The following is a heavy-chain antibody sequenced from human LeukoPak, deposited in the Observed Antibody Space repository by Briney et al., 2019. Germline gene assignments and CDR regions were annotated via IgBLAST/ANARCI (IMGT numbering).Heavy chain of an antibody. D-gene: IGHD3-9*01. CDR1: GSSISSYY. V-gene: IGHV4-59*01. Sequence: SETLSLTCTVSGSSISSYYWSWIRQPPGKGLEWIGYIYYSGSTNYNPSLKSRVTISVDTSKNQFSLKLSSVTAADTAVYYCAREGISYYDILTGYHYGMDVWGQGTTVTVSS. J-gene: IGHJ6*02. CDR2: IYYSGST. CDR3: AREGISYYDILTGYHYGMDV.